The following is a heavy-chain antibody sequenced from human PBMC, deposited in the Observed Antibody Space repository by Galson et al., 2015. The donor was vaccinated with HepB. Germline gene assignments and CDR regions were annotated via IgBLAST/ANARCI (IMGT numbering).Heavy chain of an antibody. CDR1: GYSFTSYW. Sequence: QSGAEVKKPGESLRISCTGSGYSFTSYWISWVRQMPGKGVEWMGRIAPSDSYTNYSPSFQGHVTISADKSISTAYLQWSSLKASDTAMYYCARTSRQNRGLDAFDIWGQGTMVTVSS. D-gene: IGHD7-27*01. V-gene: IGHV5-10-1*01. J-gene: IGHJ3*02. CDR3: ARTSRQNRGLDAFDI. CDR2: IAPSDSYT.